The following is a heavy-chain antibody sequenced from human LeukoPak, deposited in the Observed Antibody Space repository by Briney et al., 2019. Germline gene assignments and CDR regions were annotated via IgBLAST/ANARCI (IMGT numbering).Heavy chain of an antibody. CDR1: GYTFTSYY. V-gene: IGHV1-46*01. CDR2: INPSGGST. D-gene: IGHD6-19*01. Sequence: ASVKVSCKASGYTFTSYYMHWVRQAPGQGLEWMGIINPSGGSTSCAQKFQGRVTMARDTSTSTVYMELSSLRPEDTAVYYCASIAVAGSGYFDYWGQGTLVTVSS. J-gene: IGHJ4*02. CDR3: ASIAVAGSGYFDY.